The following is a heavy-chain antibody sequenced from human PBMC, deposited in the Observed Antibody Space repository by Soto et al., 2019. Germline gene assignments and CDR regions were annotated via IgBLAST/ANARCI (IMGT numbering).Heavy chain of an antibody. CDR1: GGPLSSYA. D-gene: IGHD5-12*01. J-gene: IGHJ4*02. V-gene: IGHV1-69*01. CDR2: IIPIFGTA. CDR3: ARGRYSGYDIFNFDY. Sequence: QGQLVQSGAGVKRPGSWVKVSCKASGGPLSSYAISGGRKAPGQGLEWMGGIIPIFGTANYAQKFQGRVTITADESTSTAYMELSSLRSEDTAVYYCARGRYSGYDIFNFDYWGQGTLVTVSS.